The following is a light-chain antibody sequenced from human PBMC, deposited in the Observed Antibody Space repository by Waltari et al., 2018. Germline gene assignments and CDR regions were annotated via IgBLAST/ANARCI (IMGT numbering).Light chain of an antibody. J-gene: IGKJ4*01. V-gene: IGKV3-11*01. Sequence: TQSPSTVSASVGDKVTITCRASQSVRSYLAWYQQKPGQAPRLLIDDASNRASGIPARFSGSGSGTDFTLTISNVEPEDFAVYYCQQRHDWPLNFGGGTKLEIK. CDR1: QSVRSY. CDR3: QQRHDWPLN. CDR2: DAS.